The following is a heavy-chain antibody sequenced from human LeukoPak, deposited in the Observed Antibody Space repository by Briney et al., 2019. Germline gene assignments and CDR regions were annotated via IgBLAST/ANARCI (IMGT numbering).Heavy chain of an antibody. J-gene: IGHJ4*02. D-gene: IGHD3-22*01. V-gene: IGHV3-30*03. Sequence: QSGGSLRLSRVGSGFSLNEYGIHWVRQAPGKGLEWVAVVSYDGGHKYYADSVKGRFTISRDTSSDTVSLQMNSLRVEDTAVYYRARDRINMMVLGHDSGLDFWGQGTLVTVSS. CDR2: VSYDGGHK. CDR3: ARDRINMMVLGHDSGLDF. CDR1: GFSLNEYG.